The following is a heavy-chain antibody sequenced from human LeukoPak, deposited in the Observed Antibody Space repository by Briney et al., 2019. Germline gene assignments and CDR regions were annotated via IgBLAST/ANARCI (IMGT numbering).Heavy chain of an antibody. V-gene: IGHV3-30*02. D-gene: IGHD3-10*01. CDR2: IPYDGSNK. J-gene: IGHJ4*02. CDR1: GFTFSNYG. Sequence: PGGSLRLSCGASGFTFSNYGMHWVRQAPGKGLEWVAFIPYDGSNKYYADSLKGRFTISRDNSKNTLYLQMNSLRAEDTAVYYCAKGQYYYGSGSRIGGEYYFDYWGQGTLVTVSS. CDR3: AKGQYYYGSGSRIGGEYYFDY.